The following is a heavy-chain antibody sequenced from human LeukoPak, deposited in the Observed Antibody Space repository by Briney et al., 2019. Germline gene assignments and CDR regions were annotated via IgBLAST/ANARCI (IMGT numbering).Heavy chain of an antibody. J-gene: IGHJ4*02. V-gene: IGHV1-8*03. CDR1: GYSFTNYD. D-gene: IGHD3-10*01. CDR2: MNPKSGDT. Sequence: ASVKVSCKASGYSFTNYDINWVRQATGQGLEWMGWMNPKSGDTGYSQKFQGRVFITRDTSINTAYMELSRLRSDDTALYYCARVDTMVRGVIITPLHFDYWGQGTLVTVSS. CDR3: ARVDTMVRGVIITPLHFDY.